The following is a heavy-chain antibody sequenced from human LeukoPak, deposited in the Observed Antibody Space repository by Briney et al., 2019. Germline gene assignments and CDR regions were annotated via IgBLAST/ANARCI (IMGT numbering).Heavy chain of an antibody. CDR3: ARRGRQQLAEDY. Sequence: GGSLRLSCAASGFTFNTYWMSWVRQAPGKGLEWVANINQDGSVKYYVDSVKGRFTISRDNAKNSLYLQMNSLRAEDTAVYYCARRGRQQLAEDYWGQGTLVTVSS. CDR2: INQDGSVK. D-gene: IGHD6-13*01. V-gene: IGHV3-7*03. J-gene: IGHJ4*02. CDR1: GFTFNTYW.